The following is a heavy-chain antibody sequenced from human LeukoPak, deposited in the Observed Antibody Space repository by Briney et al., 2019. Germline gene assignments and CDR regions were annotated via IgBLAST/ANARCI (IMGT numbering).Heavy chain of an antibody. CDR3: ARTEVDDAFDI. V-gene: IGHV4-61*02. CDR2: IYTSGST. Sequence: SETLSLTCTVSGGSISSGSYYWSWIRQPAGKGLEWIGRIYTSGSTNYNPSLKSRVTISVDTSKNQFSLKLSSVTAADTAVYYCARTEVDDAFDIWGQGTMVTVSS. J-gene: IGHJ3*02. CDR1: GGSISSGSYY.